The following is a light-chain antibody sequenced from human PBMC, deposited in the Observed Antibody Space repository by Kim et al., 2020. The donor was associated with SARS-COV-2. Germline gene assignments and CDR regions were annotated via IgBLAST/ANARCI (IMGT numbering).Light chain of an antibody. Sequence: ASIGDRVTNTCRASQSSSSWLAWYQQKPGKAPKLLIYKASSLQSWVSSRFSGSGSGTEFALTISSLQPYDFATYFSQQYYRYSRTFGQGTKVDIK. CDR2: KAS. CDR1: QSSSSW. J-gene: IGKJ1*01. CDR3: QQYYRYSRT. V-gene: IGKV1-5*03.